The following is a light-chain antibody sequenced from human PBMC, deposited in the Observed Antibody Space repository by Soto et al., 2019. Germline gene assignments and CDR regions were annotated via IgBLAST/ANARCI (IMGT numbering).Light chain of an antibody. CDR2: DAS. CDR1: QSVSSSY. CDR3: QQRNNWPPSIT. V-gene: IGKV3D-20*02. J-gene: IGKJ5*01. Sequence: EIVLTQSPGALSLSPGERATLSCRASQSVSSSYLAWYQQQPGQAPRLLIHDASSRATGIPARFSGSGSGTDFTLTISSLEPEDFALYYCQQRNNWPPSITFGQGTRLEI.